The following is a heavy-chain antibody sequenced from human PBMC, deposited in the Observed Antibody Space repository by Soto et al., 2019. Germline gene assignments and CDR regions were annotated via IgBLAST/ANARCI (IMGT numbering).Heavy chain of an antibody. Sequence: VEMVQSGAEVKKPGASVRVSCKASGYTFTDYFIHWVRQAPGQGLEWMGWINPNSGGTNYAQKFQGRVTMTRDTSITTVYLDLSQLRSDDTATYYCARDTKIPANAIHDGRWGQGTLVTVSS. CDR2: INPNSGGT. J-gene: IGHJ4*02. V-gene: IGHV1-2*02. CDR1: GYTFTDYF. CDR3: ARDTKIPANAIHDGR. D-gene: IGHD2-2*01.